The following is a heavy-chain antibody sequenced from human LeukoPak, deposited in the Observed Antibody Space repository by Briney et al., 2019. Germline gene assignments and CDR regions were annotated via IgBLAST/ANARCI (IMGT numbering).Heavy chain of an antibody. CDR3: ARDVWSGPDNWFDP. V-gene: IGHV1-18*01. Sequence: EASVKVSCKASGYTFTSYGISWVRQAPGQGLEWMGWMSAYNGNTNYAQKLQGRVTMTRDTSTRTAYMELRNPRSDDTAVYYCARDVWSGPDNWFDPWGQGTLVTVSS. CDR1: GYTFTSYG. CDR2: MSAYNGNT. J-gene: IGHJ5*02. D-gene: IGHD3-3*01.